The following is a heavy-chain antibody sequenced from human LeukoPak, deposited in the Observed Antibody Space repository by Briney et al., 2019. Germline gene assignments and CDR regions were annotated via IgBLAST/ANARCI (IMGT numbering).Heavy chain of an antibody. Sequence: GGSLRLSCAASGFTVRINFMNWVRQAPGKGLEWVSIIHNDGGTYYADSVKGRFTISRDSSKNTLYLQMNSLRAEDTAVYYCAMGNTAMDLYWGQGTLVTVSS. CDR3: AMGNTAMDLY. D-gene: IGHD5-18*01. J-gene: IGHJ4*02. CDR1: GFTVRINF. CDR2: IHNDGGT. V-gene: IGHV3-66*01.